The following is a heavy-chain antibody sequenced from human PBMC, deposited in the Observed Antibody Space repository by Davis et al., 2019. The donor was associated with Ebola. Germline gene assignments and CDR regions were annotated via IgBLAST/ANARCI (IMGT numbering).Heavy chain of an antibody. D-gene: IGHD6-13*01. CDR3: AKDIGIAAAPVYGMDV. CDR1: GFTFDDYA. CDR2: ISWNSGSI. Sequence: PGGSLRLSCAASGFTFDDYAMHWVRQAPGKGLEWVSGISWNSGSIGYADSVKGRFTISRDNAKNSLYLQMNSLRAEDTALYYCAKDIGIAAAPVYGMDVWGQGTTVTVSS. J-gene: IGHJ6*02. V-gene: IGHV3-9*01.